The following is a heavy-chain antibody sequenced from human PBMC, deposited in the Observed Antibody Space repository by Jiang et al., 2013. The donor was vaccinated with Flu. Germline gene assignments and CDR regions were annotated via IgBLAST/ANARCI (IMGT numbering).Heavy chain of an antibody. CDR1: GGSIISENSY. Sequence: GSGLVKPSETLSLSCTVSGGSIISENSYWGWIRQPPGKGLEWIGSIYYSGTTYYNPSLKSRVTISVDTSKKQFSLKLSSVTAADTAVYYCASQHWDHGVGSYYMSHWGQGILVTVSS. J-gene: IGHJ4*02. CDR2: IYYSGTT. CDR3: ASQHWDHGVGSYYMSH. D-gene: IGHD3-10*01. V-gene: IGHV4-39*07.